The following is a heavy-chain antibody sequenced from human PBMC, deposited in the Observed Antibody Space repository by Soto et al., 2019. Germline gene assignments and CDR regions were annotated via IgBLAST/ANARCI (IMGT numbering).Heavy chain of an antibody. J-gene: IGHJ5*02. CDR1: GGSISSYY. Sequence: PXATLSLTCTVSGGSISSYYWSWIRQPAGKGLEWIGRIHTSVSTNYNPSLKGRVTMSVDTSKNQFSLKLSSVTAADTAVYYCARDRANNWNRNWFDPWGQGTLVTVSS. CDR3: ARDRANNWNRNWFDP. CDR2: IHTSVST. D-gene: IGHD1-20*01. V-gene: IGHV4-4*07.